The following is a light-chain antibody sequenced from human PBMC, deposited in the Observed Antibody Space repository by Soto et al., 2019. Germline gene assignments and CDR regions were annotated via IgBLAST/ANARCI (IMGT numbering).Light chain of an antibody. CDR1: SSDVGGYNY. J-gene: IGLJ2*01. Sequence: QSVLTQPASVSGSPGQSITISCTGTSSDVGGYNYVSWYQQHPGKAPKLMIYEVSNRPSGVSNRCSGSKSGNTASLTISGLQAEDEADYYCSSYTSSSTPYVVFGGGTKLTVL. V-gene: IGLV2-14*01. CDR3: SSYTSSSTPYVV. CDR2: EVS.